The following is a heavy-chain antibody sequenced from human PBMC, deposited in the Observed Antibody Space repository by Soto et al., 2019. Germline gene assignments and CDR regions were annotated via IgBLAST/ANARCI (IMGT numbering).Heavy chain of an antibody. J-gene: IGHJ6*02. CDR1: GYTFTNNA. CDR3: ARYPIDPLVAPDV. D-gene: IGHD2-2*01. CDR2: IDTANGNT. V-gene: IGHV1-3*04. Sequence: GASVKVSCKASGYTFTNNAMHWVRQAPGQRLEWMGWIDTANGNTRYSQKFQGRVTITADESTSTAYMELSSLRSEDTAVYYCARYPIDPLVAPDVWGQGTTVTVSS.